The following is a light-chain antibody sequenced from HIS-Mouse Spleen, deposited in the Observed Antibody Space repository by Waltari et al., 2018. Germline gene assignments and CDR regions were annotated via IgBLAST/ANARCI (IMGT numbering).Light chain of an antibody. CDR2: DVS. V-gene: IGLV2-14*03. CDR3: SSYTSSSTRV. Sequence: QSALTQPASVSGSPGQSITISCPGTSSDVGGYNYCPWYQQHPAQAPKLMIYDVSNRPSGVSNRFSGSKSGNTASLTISGLQAEDEADYYCSSYTSSSTRVFGTGTKVTVL. J-gene: IGLJ1*01. CDR1: SSDVGGYNY.